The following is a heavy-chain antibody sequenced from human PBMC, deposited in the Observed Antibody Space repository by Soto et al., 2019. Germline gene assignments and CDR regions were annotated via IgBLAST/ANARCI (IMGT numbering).Heavy chain of an antibody. CDR3: AKDPGFDP. J-gene: IGHJ5*02. CDR1: GFTFSSYG. Sequence: GGYLRLSCAASGFTFSSYGMHWVRQAPGKGLEWVAVISYDGSNKYYADSVKGRFTISRDNSKNTLYLQMNSLRAEDTAVYYCAKDPGFDPWGQGTLVTVSS. V-gene: IGHV3-30*18. CDR2: ISYDGSNK.